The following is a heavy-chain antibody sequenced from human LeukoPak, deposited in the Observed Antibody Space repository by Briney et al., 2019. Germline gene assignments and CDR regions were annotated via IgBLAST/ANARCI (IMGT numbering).Heavy chain of an antibody. CDR2: IIPIFGTA. Sequence: SGKVSCKASASAFSSYDISWVRHPPGQGKQLMGRIIPIFGTANDAQKFQGRVTITADESTSTAYMELSSLRSEDTAVYYCARDCSSGCYPDYWGQGTLVTVSS. D-gene: IGHD6-19*01. J-gene: IGHJ4*02. CDR3: ARDCSSGCYPDY. V-gene: IGHV1-69*15. CDR1: ASAFSSYD.